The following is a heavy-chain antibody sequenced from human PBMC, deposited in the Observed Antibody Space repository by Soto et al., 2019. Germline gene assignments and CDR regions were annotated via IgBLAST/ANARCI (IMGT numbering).Heavy chain of an antibody. Sequence: SETLSLTCTVSGGSISSGGYYWSWIRQHPGKGLEWIGYIYYSGSTYYNPSLKSRVTISVDTSKNQFSLKLSSVTAADTAVYYCAREYYDFWSGYPATWYYGMDVWGQGTTVTVSS. D-gene: IGHD3-3*01. CDR3: AREYYDFWSGYPATWYYGMDV. CDR1: GGSISSGGYY. CDR2: IYYSGST. V-gene: IGHV4-31*03. J-gene: IGHJ6*02.